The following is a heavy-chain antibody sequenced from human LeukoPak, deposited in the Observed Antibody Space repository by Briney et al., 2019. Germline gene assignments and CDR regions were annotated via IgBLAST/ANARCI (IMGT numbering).Heavy chain of an antibody. J-gene: IGHJ3*02. CDR3: ARDLDSQHLGIVGATLPNDAFDI. Sequence: SETLSLTCTVSGGSISSYYWSWIRQPAGKGLEWIGRIYTSGSTNYNPSLKSRVTMSVDTSKNQFSLKLSSVAAADTAVYYCARDLDSQHLGIVGATLPNDAFDIWGQGTMVTVSS. CDR1: GGSISSYY. CDR2: IYTSGST. D-gene: IGHD1-26*01. V-gene: IGHV4-4*07.